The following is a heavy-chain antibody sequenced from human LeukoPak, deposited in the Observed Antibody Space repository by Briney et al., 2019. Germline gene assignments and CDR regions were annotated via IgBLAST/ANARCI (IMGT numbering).Heavy chain of an antibody. CDR3: ARREMATITSGAAFDI. D-gene: IGHD5-12*01. CDR2: IYYSGST. J-gene: IGHJ3*02. CDR1: GGSISSYY. V-gene: IGHV4-59*08. Sequence: SETLSLTCTVSGGSISSYYWSWIRQPPGKGLKWIGYIYYSGSTNYNPSLKSRVTISLDTSKNQFSLKLSSVTAADTAVYYCARREMATITSGAAFDIWGQGTMVTVSS.